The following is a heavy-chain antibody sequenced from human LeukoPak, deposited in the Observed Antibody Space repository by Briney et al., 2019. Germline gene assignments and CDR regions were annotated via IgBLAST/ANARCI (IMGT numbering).Heavy chain of an antibody. CDR1: GFTFINYA. J-gene: IGHJ4*02. D-gene: IGHD6-13*01. V-gene: IGHV3-23*01. CDR3: AKRGSVGTLGHFDY. Sequence: GGSLRLSCVGSGFTFINYAMTWVRQSPGRGLQYVSSSSGSGASTHYADSVKGRFTISRDNSKNTLFLQMNSLRAEDTAVYYCAKRGSVGTLGHFDYWGQGTLVTVSS. CDR2: SSGSGAST.